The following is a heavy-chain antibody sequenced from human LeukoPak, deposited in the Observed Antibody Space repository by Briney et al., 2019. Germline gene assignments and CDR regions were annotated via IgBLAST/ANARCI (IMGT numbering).Heavy chain of an antibody. Sequence: GGSLRLSCAASGFTFSSYSMNWVRQAPGKGLEWVSSISSSSSYIYYADSVKGRFTISRGNAKNSLYLQMNSLRAEDTAVYYCARDPRYCSGGSCYSEGWVDYWGQGTLVTVSS. CDR3: ARDPRYCSGGSCYSEGWVDY. J-gene: IGHJ4*02. V-gene: IGHV3-21*01. CDR1: GFTFSSYS. CDR2: ISSSSSYI. D-gene: IGHD2-15*01.